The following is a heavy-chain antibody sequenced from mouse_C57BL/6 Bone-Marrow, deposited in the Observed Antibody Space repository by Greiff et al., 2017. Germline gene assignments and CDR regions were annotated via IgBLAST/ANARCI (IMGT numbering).Heavy chain of an antibody. D-gene: IGHD2-3*01. Sequence: VQLQQSGAELVKPGASVKISCKASGYAFSSYWMNWVKQRPGKGLEWIGQIYPGDGDTNYNGKFKGKATLTADKSSSTAYLQLSSLTSEDDAVYFCARDPDGYVWYWDDWGKGTTVTVSS. CDR1: GYAFSSYW. CDR3: ARDPDGYVWYWDD. V-gene: IGHV1-80*01. J-gene: IGHJ1*03. CDR2: IYPGDGDT.